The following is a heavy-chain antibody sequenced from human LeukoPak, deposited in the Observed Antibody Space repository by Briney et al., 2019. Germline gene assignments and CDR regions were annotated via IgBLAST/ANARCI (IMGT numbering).Heavy chain of an antibody. CDR1: GGSISSYY. V-gene: IGHV4-59*01. D-gene: IGHD3-3*01. CDR2: IYYSGST. Sequence: SSETLSLTCTVSGGSISSYYCSWIRQPPGKGLEWIGYIYYSGSTNYNPSLKSRVTISVDTSKNQFSLKLSSVTAADTAVYYCARVSGRLLDYWGQGTLVTVSS. CDR3: ARVSGRLLDY. J-gene: IGHJ4*02.